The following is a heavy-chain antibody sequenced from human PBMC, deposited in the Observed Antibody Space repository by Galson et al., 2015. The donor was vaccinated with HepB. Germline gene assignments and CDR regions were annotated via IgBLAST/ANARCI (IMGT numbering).Heavy chain of an antibody. J-gene: IGHJ4*02. Sequence: SLRLSCAASGFGFDTHAMNWVRQAPGKGLEWVSYISSGSPTMNYADSVRGRFTISRDNAKNSLYLQMNSLRAEDTAVYYCAFLRGYDLKPLDYWGQGILVTVSS. CDR1: GFGFDTHA. CDR3: AFLRGYDLKPLDY. D-gene: IGHD5-12*01. V-gene: IGHV3-48*04. CDR2: ISSGSPTM.